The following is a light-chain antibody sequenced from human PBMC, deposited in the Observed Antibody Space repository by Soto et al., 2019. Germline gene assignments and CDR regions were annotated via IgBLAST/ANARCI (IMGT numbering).Light chain of an antibody. CDR2: GAS. Sequence: EIVLTQSPDTLSLSPGERATLSCRASQSISGPYLAWYQQKPGQTPRLLIYGASSRATGIPDRFSGSGSGTDFPLTLSRLEPADLEVYYCQQYETWTFGQGTQV. J-gene: IGKJ1*01. CDR1: QSISGPY. CDR3: QQYETWT. V-gene: IGKV3-20*01.